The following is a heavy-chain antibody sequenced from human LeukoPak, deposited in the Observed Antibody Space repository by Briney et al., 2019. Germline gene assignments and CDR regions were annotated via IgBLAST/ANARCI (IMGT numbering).Heavy chain of an antibody. CDR1: DGSMKSYH. CDR3: ARHGRPGYGGYENAFDI. J-gene: IGHJ3*02. Sequence: SETLSLTCSVSDGSMKSYHWSWIRQPAGKGLEWIGRIYTSGSTDYNPSLMSRVTMSVDTSKNQFSLKLSSVTAADTAVYYCARHGRPGYGGYENAFDIWGQGTMVTVSS. D-gene: IGHD5-12*01. V-gene: IGHV4-4*07. CDR2: IYTSGST.